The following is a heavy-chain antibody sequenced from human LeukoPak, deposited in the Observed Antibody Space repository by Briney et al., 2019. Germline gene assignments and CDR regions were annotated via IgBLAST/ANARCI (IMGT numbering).Heavy chain of an antibody. CDR3: ARHTSYYDYVWGSYRSRYFDY. CDR2: IYYSGST. CDR1: GGSISSYY. D-gene: IGHD3-16*02. V-gene: IGHV4-59*08. J-gene: IGHJ4*02. Sequence: SETLSLTCTVSGGSISSYYWSWIRQPPGKGLEGIGYIYYSGSTNYNPSLKSRVTISVDTSKNQFSLKLSSVTAADTAVYYCARHTSYYDYVWGSYRSRYFDYWGQGTLVTVSS.